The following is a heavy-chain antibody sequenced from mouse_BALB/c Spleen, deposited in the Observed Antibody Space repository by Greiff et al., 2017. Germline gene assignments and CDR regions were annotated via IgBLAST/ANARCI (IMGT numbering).Heavy chain of an antibody. CDR1: GFTFSDYY. D-gene: IGHD2-4*01. CDR2: ISDGGSYT. Sequence: EVMLVESGGGLVKPGGSLKLSCAASGFTFSDYYMYWVRQTPEKRLEWVATISDGGSYTYYPDSVKGRFTISRDNAKNNLYLQMSSLKSEDTAMYYCARDYYDYDDGFAYWGQGTLVTVSA. CDR3: ARDYYDYDDGFAY. V-gene: IGHV5-4*02. J-gene: IGHJ3*01.